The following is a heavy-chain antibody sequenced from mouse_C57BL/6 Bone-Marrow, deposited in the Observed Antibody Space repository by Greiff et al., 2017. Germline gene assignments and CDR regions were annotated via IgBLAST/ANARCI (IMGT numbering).Heavy chain of an antibody. D-gene: IGHD2-4*01. Sequence: VKVVESGAELVRPGTSVKMSCKASGYTFTNYWIGWAKQRPGHGLEWIGDIYPGGGYTNYNEKFKGKATLTADKSSSTAYMQFSSLTSEDSAIYYCARLGLRRNYWGQGTTLTVSS. CDR3: ARLGLRRNY. J-gene: IGHJ2*01. CDR1: GYTFTNYW. CDR2: IYPGGGYT. V-gene: IGHV1-63*01.